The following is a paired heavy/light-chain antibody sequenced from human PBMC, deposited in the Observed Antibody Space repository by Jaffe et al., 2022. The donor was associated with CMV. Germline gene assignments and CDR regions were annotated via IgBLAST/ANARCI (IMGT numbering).Light chain of an antibody. CDR2: DND. V-gene: IGLV1-51*01. Sequence: QSVLTQSPSVSAAPGQKVTVSCSGTSSNIGSNSVSWYQHLPGTAPKLLIYDNDKRPSGIPDRFSASKSGTSATLGITGLQTGDEAYYYCGTWDTGLGPGYWVFGGGTKLTVL. CDR1: SSNIGSNS. J-gene: IGLJ3*02. CDR3: GTWDTGLGPGYWV.
Heavy chain of an antibody. CDR3: ARDGTFNHDSSGPTAAFDI. V-gene: IGHV1-69*09. J-gene: IGHJ3*02. D-gene: IGHD3-22*01. CDR1: GGTFSVYA. CDR2: IIPMISLT. Sequence: QVQLVQSGAEVKKPWSSVKVSCRASGGTFSVYAVSWVRQAPGQGLEWMGRIIPMISLTTYARQFKGRVTITADKSTATVYMELSSLRSDDTAIYYCARDGTFNHDSSGPTAAFDIWGQGTMVTVSP.